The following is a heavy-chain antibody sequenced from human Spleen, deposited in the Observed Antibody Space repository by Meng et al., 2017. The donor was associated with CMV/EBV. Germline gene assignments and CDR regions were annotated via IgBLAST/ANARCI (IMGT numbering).Heavy chain of an antibody. CDR1: GFTFSNYG. D-gene: IGHD3-10*01. CDR3: AKGTMVRGVLTYYYYGMDV. J-gene: IGHJ6*02. V-gene: IGHV3-33*03. Sequence: GGSLRLSCATSGFTFSNYGMHWVRQAPGKGLEWVALIWDDGSQAYYADSVKGRFTVSRGDSDNTLYLHMNSLRADDTAVYYCAKGTMVRGVLTYYYYGMDVWGQGTTVTVSS. CDR2: IWDDGSQA.